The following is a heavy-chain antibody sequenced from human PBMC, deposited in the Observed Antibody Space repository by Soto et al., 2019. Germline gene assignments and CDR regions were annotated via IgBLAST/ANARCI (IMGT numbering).Heavy chain of an antibody. V-gene: IGHV1-46*01. CDR2: INPSGGST. CDR3: ARSTVTRRGGMDV. D-gene: IGHD4-4*01. J-gene: IGHJ6*02. CDR1: GYTFTSYY. Sequence: QVQLVQSGAEVKKPGASVKVSCKASGYTFTSYYMHWVRQAPGQGLEWMGIINPSGGSTSYAQKFQGRVTMTRDTSTSTVYMELSSMRSEDTAVYYCARSTVTRRGGMDVWGLGTTVTVSS.